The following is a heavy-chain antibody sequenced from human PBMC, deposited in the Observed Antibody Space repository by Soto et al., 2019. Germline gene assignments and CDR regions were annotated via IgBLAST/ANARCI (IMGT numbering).Heavy chain of an antibody. CDR1: GDSIRGSTSY. V-gene: IGHV4-39*01. J-gene: IGHJ1*01. CDR2: TYHSGST. CDR3: VKPYTSGWHYVQP. D-gene: IGHD6-19*01. Sequence: QLQLQESGPRLVKPSETLSLTCGVSGDSIRGSTSYWGWIRQPPGQGLQWIGSTYHSGSTYYNSSLKSRVTIAVDTSKNQFSLILRCVTAADTAVYYCVKPYTSGWHYVQPWGRGTLVTVSS.